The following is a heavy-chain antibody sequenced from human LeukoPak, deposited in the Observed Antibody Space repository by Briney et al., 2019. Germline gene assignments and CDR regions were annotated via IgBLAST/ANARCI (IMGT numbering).Heavy chain of an antibody. Sequence: GGSLRLSCAASGFTFSSYGMHWVRQAPGKGLEWVAVISYDGSNKYYADSVKGRFTISRDNAKNSLYLQMNSLRAEDTAVYYCARGTVITLYYFDYWGQGTLVTVSS. J-gene: IGHJ4*02. D-gene: IGHD4-11*01. V-gene: IGHV3-30*12. CDR1: GFTFSSYG. CDR3: ARGTVITLYYFDY. CDR2: ISYDGSNK.